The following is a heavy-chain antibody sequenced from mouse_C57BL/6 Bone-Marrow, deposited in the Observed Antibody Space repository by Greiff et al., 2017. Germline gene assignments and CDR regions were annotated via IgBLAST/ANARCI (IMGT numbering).Heavy chain of an antibody. Sequence: EVQLLQSVADLVRPGASVKLSCTASGFNFKNTYMHWVHQTPEQGLEWVGCIGPANGNTKYAPKFQGKVTISADTSSNTAYLQLSRLTSEDTAIYYCAREKLGDYGYYALDYWGQGTSVTVSS. V-gene: IGHV14-3*01. CDR1: GFNFKNTY. J-gene: IGHJ4*01. CDR2: IGPANGNT. CDR3: AREKLGDYGYYALDY. D-gene: IGHD2-4*01.